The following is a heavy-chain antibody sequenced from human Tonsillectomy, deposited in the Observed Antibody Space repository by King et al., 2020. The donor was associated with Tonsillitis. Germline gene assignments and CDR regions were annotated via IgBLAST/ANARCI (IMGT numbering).Heavy chain of an antibody. CDR3: AREGGWGRYYFYMDV. Sequence: QLQESGPGLVKPSETLSLTCTVSSGSISNYYWSWTRQSPGKGLEWIGYIYYSGSTNYNPSLQSRVTISVDTSKNQFSLNLTSVTAADTAVYYCAREGGWGRYYFYMDVWGKGTTVTVSS. CDR2: IYYSGST. D-gene: IGHD7-27*01. J-gene: IGHJ6*03. CDR1: SGSISNYY. V-gene: IGHV4-59*01.